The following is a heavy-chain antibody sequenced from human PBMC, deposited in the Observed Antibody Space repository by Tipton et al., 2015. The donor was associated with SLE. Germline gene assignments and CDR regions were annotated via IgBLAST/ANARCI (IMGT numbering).Heavy chain of an antibody. D-gene: IGHD3-22*01. V-gene: IGHV4-59*11. J-gene: IGHJ3*02. CDR2: IYYSGTT. Sequence: TLSLTCSVSGGSIGSHSWSWIRQPPGKGLEWIGDIYYSGTTNYNPSLKTRVTISVDTSKNQFSLKMSSVTAADTAVYYCARDDRGSGYHYRYDAFDIWGQGTMVTVSS. CDR1: GGSIGSHS. CDR3: ARDDRGSGYHYRYDAFDI.